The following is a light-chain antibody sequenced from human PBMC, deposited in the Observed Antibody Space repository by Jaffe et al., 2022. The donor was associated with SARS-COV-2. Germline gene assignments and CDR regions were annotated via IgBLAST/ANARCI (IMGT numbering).Light chain of an antibody. CDR1: NSNIGNNA. J-gene: IGLJ2*01. V-gene: IGLV1-44*01. CDR2: SGF. Sequence: SVVTQPPSASGTPGQTVTISCSGSNSNIGNNAVNWYQQLPGTAPKLLIYSGFKRPSGVPDRFSGSKSGTSASLAISGLRFEDEADYSCAVWDDSLNLMLFGGGTKLTVL. CDR3: AVWDDSLNLML.